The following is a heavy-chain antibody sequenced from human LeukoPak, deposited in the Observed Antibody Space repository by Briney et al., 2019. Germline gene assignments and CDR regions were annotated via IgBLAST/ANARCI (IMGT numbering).Heavy chain of an antibody. J-gene: IGHJ4*02. D-gene: IGHD3-9*01. CDR2: IKQDGSEK. V-gene: IGHV3-7*01. Sequence: GGSLRLSCAASGFTFSSYWMSWVRQAPGKGLEWVANIKQDGSEKYYVDSVKGRFTISRDNAKNSLYLQMNSLRAEDTAVYYCARVHSTYFPYYFDYWGQGTLVTVSS. CDR1: GFTFSSYW. CDR3: ARVHSTYFPYYFDY.